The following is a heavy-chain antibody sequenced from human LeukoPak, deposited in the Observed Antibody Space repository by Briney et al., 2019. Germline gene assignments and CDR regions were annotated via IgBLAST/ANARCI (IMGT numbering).Heavy chain of an antibody. V-gene: IGHV3-33*01. CDR1: GFTFSSYG. CDR2: IWYDGSNK. CDR3: ARAKRSGFDY. Sequence: HPGGSLRLSCAASGFTFSSYGMHWVRQAPGKGLEWVAVIWYDGSNKYYADSVKGRFTISRDNSKNTLYLQMNSLRAEDTAVYCCARAKRSGFDYWGQGTLVTVSS. J-gene: IGHJ4*02.